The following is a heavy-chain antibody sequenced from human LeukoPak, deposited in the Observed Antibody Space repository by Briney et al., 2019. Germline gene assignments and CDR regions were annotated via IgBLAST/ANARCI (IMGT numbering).Heavy chain of an antibody. CDR2: ISSSGSTI. CDR3: AREGGHSSGYHPPFDY. V-gene: IGHV3-48*03. CDR1: GFTLSSYE. J-gene: IGHJ4*02. Sequence: PGGSLRLSCAASGFTLSSYEMNWVRQAPGKGLEWVSYISSSGSTIYYADSVKGRFTISRDNAKNSLYLQMNSLRAEDTAVYYCAREGGHSSGYHPPFDYWGQGTLVTVSS. D-gene: IGHD3-22*01.